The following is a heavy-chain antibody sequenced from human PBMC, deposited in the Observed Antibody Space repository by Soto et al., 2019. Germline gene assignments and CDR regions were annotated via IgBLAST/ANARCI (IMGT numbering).Heavy chain of an antibody. D-gene: IGHD3-3*01. CDR3: ARGWEVYYDFWSGYFAYYYYGMDV. V-gene: IGHV4-34*01. CDR2: INHSGST. CDR1: GGSFSGYY. Sequence: SETLSLTCAVYGGSFSGYYWSWIRQPPGKGLEWIGEINHSGSTNYNPSLKSRVTISVDTSKNQFSLKLSSVTAADTAVYYCARGWEVYYDFWSGYFAYYYYGMDVWGQGTTVTVSS. J-gene: IGHJ6*02.